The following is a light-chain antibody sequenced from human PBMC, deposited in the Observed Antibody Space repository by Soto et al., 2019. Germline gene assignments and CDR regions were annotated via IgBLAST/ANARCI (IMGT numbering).Light chain of an antibody. V-gene: IGKV1D-12*01. J-gene: IGKJ2*01. CDR1: QGIGRW. Sequence: DLQMTQSPSSVSASVGDRVTITCRASQGIGRWLAWYQQKPGKAPNLLIYAASSLQSGVSSRFSGSESGTEFTLTISSLQPEDFATYYCQQTNSFPYTFGQGTKLEIK. CDR2: AAS. CDR3: QQTNSFPYT.